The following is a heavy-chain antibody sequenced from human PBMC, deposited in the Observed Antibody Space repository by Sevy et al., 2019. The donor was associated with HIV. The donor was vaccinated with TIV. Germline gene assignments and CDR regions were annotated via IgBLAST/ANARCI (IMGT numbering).Heavy chain of an antibody. V-gene: IGHV3-49*04. J-gene: IGHJ6*02. CDR3: TRVEGAADWGMDV. D-gene: IGHD1-26*01. Sequence: GGSLRLSCSPSGFIFGDYTVSWVRQAPGKGLEWIAFIRGERNGETKEYAASVRGRFTISRDDSKSIAYLQMNSLKTEDTAVYYCTRVEGAADWGMDVWGQGTTVTVSS. CDR2: IRGERNGETK. CDR1: GFIFGDYT.